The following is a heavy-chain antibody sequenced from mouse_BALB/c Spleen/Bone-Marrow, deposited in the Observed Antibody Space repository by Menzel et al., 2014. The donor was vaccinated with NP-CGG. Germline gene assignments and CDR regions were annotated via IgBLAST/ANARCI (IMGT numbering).Heavy chain of an antibody. D-gene: IGHD1-1*01. J-gene: IGHJ4*01. CDR2: ISRYNGAT. V-gene: IGHV1S34*01. CDR1: GYSFTGYW. CDR3: ARSEGIYYYGSNYALDY. Sequence: LVKPGASVKISCKASGYSFTGYWMHWVKQTPGKGLEWIGYISRYNGATSYNQKFKGKATFTVDTSSSTTSIQISSLTSEDAAFYYFARSEGIYYYGSNYALDYWGQGTSVTVSS.